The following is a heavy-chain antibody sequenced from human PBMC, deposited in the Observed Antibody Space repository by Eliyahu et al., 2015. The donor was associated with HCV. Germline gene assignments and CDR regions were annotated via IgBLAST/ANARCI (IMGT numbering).Heavy chain of an antibody. J-gene: IGHJ4*02. CDR2: IYHSGXT. CDR1: XXXISSGXY. D-gene: IGHD5-12*01. Sequence: QVQLQESGPGLVKPSETLXLTCTVXXXXISSGXYWGWXRQPPGKGLEWIGSIYHSGXTYYNPSLKSRVTISVDTSKNQFSLKLSSVTAADTAVYYCARAYSGYALFEYWGQGTLVTVSS. V-gene: IGHV4-38-2*02. CDR3: ARAYSGYALFEY.